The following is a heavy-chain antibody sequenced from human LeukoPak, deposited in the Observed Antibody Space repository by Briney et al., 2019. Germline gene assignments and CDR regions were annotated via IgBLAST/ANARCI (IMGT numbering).Heavy chain of an antibody. CDR3: AKDSAKKYDDY. CDR2: ISSSGSTI. Sequence: GGSLRLSCAASGFTFSSYEMNWVRQAPGKGLEWVSYISSSGSTIYYADSVKGRFTISRDNSKNTLYLQMNSLRAEDTAVYYCAKDSAKKYDDYWGQGTLVTVSS. D-gene: IGHD2/OR15-2a*01. CDR1: GFTFSSYE. J-gene: IGHJ4*02. V-gene: IGHV3-48*03.